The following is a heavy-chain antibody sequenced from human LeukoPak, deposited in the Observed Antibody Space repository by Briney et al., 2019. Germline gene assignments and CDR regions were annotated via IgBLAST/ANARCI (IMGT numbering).Heavy chain of an antibody. V-gene: IGHV4-59*08. CDR3: VRRDNTGWNYLVC. J-gene: IGHJ4*02. CDR1: GGSINSHY. Sequence: SETLTLTCTVSGGSINSHYWSWIRQSPGKGLEWIGDIYYSGSTKYNPSLKSRVTISVDTPKNDLSLRLTSVLAADTAIYYCVRRDNTGWNYLVCWRQGILVTVSS. D-gene: IGHD6-19*01. CDR2: IYYSGST.